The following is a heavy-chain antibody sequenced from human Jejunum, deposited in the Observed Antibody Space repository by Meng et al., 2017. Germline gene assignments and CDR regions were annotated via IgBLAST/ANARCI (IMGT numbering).Heavy chain of an antibody. V-gene: IGHV1-18*01. CDR3: ARHGAVNFDY. D-gene: IGHD2/OR15-2a*01. CDR2: ISTYNGNT. CDR1: GYTFINYG. J-gene: IGHJ4*02. Sequence: QIVQSGSEVMNPAASVKVSCKASGYTFINYGIVWVRQAPGQGLEWMGWISTYNGNTNYAQNFQDRVTMAIDTSTSTAYMELRSLRSEATAEYYCARHGAVNFDYWGQGTLVTVSS.